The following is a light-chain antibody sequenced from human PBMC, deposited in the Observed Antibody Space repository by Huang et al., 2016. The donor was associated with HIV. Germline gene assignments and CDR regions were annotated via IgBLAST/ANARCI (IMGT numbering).Light chain of an antibody. J-gene: IGKJ1*01. CDR1: QSLLESQRFNY. CDR3: MQALQTPRA. CDR2: LAS. V-gene: IGKV2-28*01. Sequence: DIVMTQSPLFLSVRPGESASMSCTSSQSLLESQRFNYLDWYRQKPGQSPQLLIYLASNRASGAPVKCSGGGSDTNFTLKISTVEPEDAAIYYCMQALQTPRAFGQGTRVEI.